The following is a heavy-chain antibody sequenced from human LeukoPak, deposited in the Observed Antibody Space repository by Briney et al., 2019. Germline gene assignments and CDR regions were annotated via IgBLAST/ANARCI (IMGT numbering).Heavy chain of an antibody. D-gene: IGHD6-6*01. CDR2: IKQDGSEK. Sequence: GGSLRLSCAASGFTFSSYWMSWVRQAPGKGLEWVANIKQDGSEKYYVDSVKGRFTISRDNAKNSLYLQMNSLRAEDTAVYYCVRGSSSETYYYYYYMDVWGKGTTVTVSS. V-gene: IGHV3-7*04. J-gene: IGHJ6*03. CDR3: VRGSSSETYYYYYYMDV. CDR1: GFTFSSYW.